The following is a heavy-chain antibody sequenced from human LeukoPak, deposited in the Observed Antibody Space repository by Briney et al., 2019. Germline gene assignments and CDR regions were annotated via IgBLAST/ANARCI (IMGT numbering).Heavy chain of an antibody. CDR1: GFTFSNYM. CDR2: IKSDGITI. J-gene: IGHJ4*02. CDR3: AKESGALGAPLYDY. Sequence: PGGSLRLSCAASGFTFSNYMMHWVRQAPGKGLVWVSRIKSDGITITYADSVKGRFTISRDNAKNTLYLQMNSLRAEDTAVYYCAKESGALGAPLYDYWGRGILVTASS. D-gene: IGHD4/OR15-4a*01. V-gene: IGHV3-74*01.